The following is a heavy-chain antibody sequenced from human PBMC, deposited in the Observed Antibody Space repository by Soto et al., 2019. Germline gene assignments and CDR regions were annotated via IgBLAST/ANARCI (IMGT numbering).Heavy chain of an antibody. CDR3: ARRLSYSSCWDQ. D-gene: IGHD6-19*01. CDR1: GYSFSSYW. V-gene: IGHV5-51*01. CDR2: TYPRDSST. J-gene: IGHJ4*02. Sequence: EVQLVQSGADLKKSGESLKISCKGSGYSFSSYWIGWVRQMPGKGLEWVGITYPRDSSTRYSPSFQGQVTISVDQSITTAYLQWSSLRASDTAIYYCARRLSYSSCWDQWGQGTLITVSS.